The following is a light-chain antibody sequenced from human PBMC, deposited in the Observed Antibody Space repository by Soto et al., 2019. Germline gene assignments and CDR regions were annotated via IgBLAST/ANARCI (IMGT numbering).Light chain of an antibody. CDR3: QQYGGSTMT. J-gene: IGKJ1*01. V-gene: IGKV3-20*01. Sequence: VLTQSPGTLSLSPGERATLSCRASQGLXSRNLAGYQQKPGQAPRPLXYGASTRATGIPDRLSGSGSGTDFTLTISRLEPEDFAVYYCQQYGGSTMTFGQGTKVDIK. CDR2: GAS. CDR1: QGLXSRN.